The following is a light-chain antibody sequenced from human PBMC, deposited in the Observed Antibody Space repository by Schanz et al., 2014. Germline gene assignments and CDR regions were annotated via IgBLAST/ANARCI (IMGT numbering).Light chain of an antibody. CDR1: SSDVGGYNY. CDR2: EVS. V-gene: IGLV2-8*01. CDR3: SSYAGSNFVV. Sequence: QSALTQPPSASGSPGQSVTISCTGTSSDVGGYNYVSWYQQHPGKAPKVMIYEVSNRPSGVPDRFSGSKSGNTASLTVSGLQAEDEADYYCSSYAGSNFVVFGGGTKLTVL. J-gene: IGLJ2*01.